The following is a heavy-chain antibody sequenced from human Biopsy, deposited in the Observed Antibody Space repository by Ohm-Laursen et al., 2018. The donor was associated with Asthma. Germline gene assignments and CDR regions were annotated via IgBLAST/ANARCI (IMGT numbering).Heavy chain of an antibody. CDR3: ARAVDYSHYYGIDV. CDR1: GDSISSPAYY. V-gene: IGHV4-31*03. CDR2: ISYSGTT. Sequence: SQTLSLTCTVSGDSISSPAYYWSWVRQHPGKGLVWMGYISYSGTTFYHPSLMSRLIISLDTSKNQFSLKLSSVTAADAAVYFCARAVDYSHYYGIDVWGQGTTVTVS. J-gene: IGHJ6*02. D-gene: IGHD3-10*01.